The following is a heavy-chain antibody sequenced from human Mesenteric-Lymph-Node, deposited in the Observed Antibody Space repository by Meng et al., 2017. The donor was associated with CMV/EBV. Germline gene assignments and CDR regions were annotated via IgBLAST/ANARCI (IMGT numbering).Heavy chain of an antibody. V-gene: IGHV1-69*05. J-gene: IGHJ4*02. CDR2: IIPIFGTA. CDR3: ATSKQGYQPLYGVMYY. D-gene: IGHD2-2*02. Sequence: SGGTFSSYAISWVRQAPGQGLEWMGGIIPIFGTANYAQKFQGRVTITTDESTSTAYMELSSLRSEDTAVYYCATSKQGYQPLYGVMYYWGQGTLVTVSS. CDR1: GGTFSSYA.